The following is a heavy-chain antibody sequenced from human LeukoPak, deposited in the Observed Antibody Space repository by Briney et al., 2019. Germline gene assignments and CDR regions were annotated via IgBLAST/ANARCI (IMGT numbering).Heavy chain of an antibody. CDR3: ARDPQLKVVYYYYGMDV. CDR2: ISSSSSYI. Sequence: GWSLRLSCAASGFTFSSYSMNWVRQAPGKGLEWVSSISSSSSYIYYADSVKGRFTISRDNAKNSLYLQMNSLRAEDTAVYYCARDPQLKVVYYYYGMDVWGQGTTVAVSS. D-gene: IGHD1-1*01. V-gene: IGHV3-21*01. CDR1: GFTFSSYS. J-gene: IGHJ6*02.